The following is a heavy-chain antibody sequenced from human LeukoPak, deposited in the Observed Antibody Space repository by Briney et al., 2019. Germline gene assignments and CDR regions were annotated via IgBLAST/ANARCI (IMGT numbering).Heavy chain of an antibody. Sequence: PSETLSLTCTVSGGSISSGDYYWSWIRQPPGKGLEWIGYIYYSGSTNYNPSLKSRVTISVDTSKNQFSLKLSSVTAADTAVYYCARSRGWLVGATDYWGQGTLVTVSS. CDR1: GGSISSGDYY. V-gene: IGHV4-30-4*01. J-gene: IGHJ4*02. D-gene: IGHD6-19*01. CDR2: IYYSGST. CDR3: ARSRGWLVGATDY.